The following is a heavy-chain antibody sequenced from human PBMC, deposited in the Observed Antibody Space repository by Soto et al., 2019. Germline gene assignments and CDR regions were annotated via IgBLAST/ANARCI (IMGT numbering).Heavy chain of an antibody. J-gene: IGHJ5*02. D-gene: IGHD3-3*01. CDR1: GYTFTSYG. V-gene: IGHV1-18*01. CDR2: ISAYNGNT. Sequence: ASVKVSCKASGYTFTSYGISWVRQAPGQGLEWMGWISAYNGNTNYAQKLQGRVTMTTDTSTSTAYMELRSLRSDDTAVYYCARGPITIFGVVIMPGWFDPWGQGTLVTVSS. CDR3: ARGPITIFGVVIMPGWFDP.